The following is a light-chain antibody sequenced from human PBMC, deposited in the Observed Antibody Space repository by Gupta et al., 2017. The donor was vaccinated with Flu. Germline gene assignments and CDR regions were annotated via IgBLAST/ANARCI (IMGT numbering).Light chain of an antibody. V-gene: IGKV4-1*01. CDR3: QQYYTSPLT. J-gene: IGKJ4*01. CDR2: WAS. CDR1: QSVLHISNNKNY. Sequence: DIVLTQSPDSLAVSLGERATLDCKSSQSVLHISNNKNYLAWYQQKPGQPPKLLISWASTRESGIPDRFSGSGSGTDFALSISSLQAEDVALYYCQQYYTSPLTFGGGTKVEI.